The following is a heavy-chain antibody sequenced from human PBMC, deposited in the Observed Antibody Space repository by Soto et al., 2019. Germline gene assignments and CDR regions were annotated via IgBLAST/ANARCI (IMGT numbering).Heavy chain of an antibody. D-gene: IGHD3-3*01. Sequence: HVQLVQSGAEVKKPGSSVKGSCKASGGTFSSYAISWVRQAPGQGLEWMGGIIPIFGTANYAQKFQGRVTTSANACTITAYMAHSSLRSEDTAAEYCAGGDYDFWSGPGGGMDVRGQGTTVTVS. CDR1: GGTFSSYA. V-gene: IGHV1-69*12. CDR2: IIPIFGTA. J-gene: IGHJ6*02. CDR3: AGGDYDFWSGPGGGMDV.